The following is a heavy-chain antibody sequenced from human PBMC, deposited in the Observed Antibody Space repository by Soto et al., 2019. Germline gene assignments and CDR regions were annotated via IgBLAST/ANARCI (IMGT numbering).Heavy chain of an antibody. CDR1: GFTFSNSW. CDR3: ARDRSYTTDY. Sequence: PGGSLRLSCAASGFTFSNSWMHWVRQAPGKGLVWVSYINSDGSTTTYADSVKGRFTISRDNAKNTVYLQITSLTAEDPAVYYCARDRSYTTDYWGQGTLVTVSS. CDR2: INSDGSTT. D-gene: IGHD1-26*01. J-gene: IGHJ4*02. V-gene: IGHV3-74*01.